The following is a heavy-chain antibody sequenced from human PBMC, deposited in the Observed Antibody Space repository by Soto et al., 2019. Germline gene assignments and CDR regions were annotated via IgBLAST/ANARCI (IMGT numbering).Heavy chain of an antibody. CDR2: IYWDCEK. Sequence: QITLKESGPTLVQPTQTLTLTCSFSGFSLITTGAGVGWIRQPPGKAPEWLALIYWDCEKRYSPALKSRLTITKDSSKNQVVLTMTNMDPVDTATYYCARRQSIMIRGANAFDIWGQGTFLSVSS. D-gene: IGHD3-10*01. V-gene: IGHV2-5*02. J-gene: IGHJ3*02. CDR1: GFSLITTGAG. CDR3: ARRQSIMIRGANAFDI.